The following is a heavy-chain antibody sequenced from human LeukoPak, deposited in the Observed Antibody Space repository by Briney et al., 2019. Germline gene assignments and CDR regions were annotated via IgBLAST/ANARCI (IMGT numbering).Heavy chain of an antibody. V-gene: IGHV3-23*01. D-gene: IGHD3-3*01. CDR3: AKIDYTINA. CDR1: GFTFSSYA. Sequence: GGSLRLSCAASGFTFSSYAMSWARQAPGKGLKWVSAISDSGGNPYYADSVKGRFTISRDNSKNTLYLHMGSLRAEDTALYYCAKIDYTINAWGQGTLVTVSS. J-gene: IGHJ5*02. CDR2: ISDSGGNP.